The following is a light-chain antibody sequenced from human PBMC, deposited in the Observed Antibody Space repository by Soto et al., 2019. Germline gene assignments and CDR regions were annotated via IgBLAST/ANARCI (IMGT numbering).Light chain of an antibody. CDR3: QQYGSSPLT. CDR1: QSVSSSY. Sequence: TQSPGTLSLSPGERATLSCRASQSVSSSYLAWYQQKPGQAPRLLIYGASSRATDIPDRFSGSGSGTDFTLTISRLEPEDFAVYYCQQYGSSPLTFGGGTKVDIK. J-gene: IGKJ4*01. CDR2: GAS. V-gene: IGKV3-20*01.